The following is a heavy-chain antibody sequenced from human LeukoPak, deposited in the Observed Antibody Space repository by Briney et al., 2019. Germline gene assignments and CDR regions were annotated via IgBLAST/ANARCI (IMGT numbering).Heavy chain of an antibody. J-gene: IGHJ4*02. CDR3: ASRSLGSYFSLVDY. V-gene: IGHV3-21*01. Sequence: GGSLRLSCAASGFTFSSYSMNWVRQAPGKGLEWVSSISSSSSYIYYADSVKGRFTISRDNAKNSLYLQMNSLRAEDTAVYYCASRSLGSYFSLVDYWGQGTLVTDSS. D-gene: IGHD1-26*01. CDR1: GFTFSSYS. CDR2: ISSSSSYI.